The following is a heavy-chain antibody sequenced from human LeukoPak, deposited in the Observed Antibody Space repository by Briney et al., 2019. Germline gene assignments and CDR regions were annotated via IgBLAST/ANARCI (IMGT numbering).Heavy chain of an antibody. J-gene: IGHJ4*02. Sequence: PETLSPTCTVSGGSISSSSYYWGWIRQPPGKGLEWIGSIYYSVSTHYSPSLKSRVTISVATSKNQFSLKLSPVTAADTAVYYCARSPRDCSNGVCFLAAAGYYFDYWGQGTLVTVSS. D-gene: IGHD2-8*01. CDR1: GGSISSSSYY. CDR3: ARSPRDCSNGVCFLAAAGYYFDY. V-gene: IGHV4-39*01. CDR2: IYYSVST.